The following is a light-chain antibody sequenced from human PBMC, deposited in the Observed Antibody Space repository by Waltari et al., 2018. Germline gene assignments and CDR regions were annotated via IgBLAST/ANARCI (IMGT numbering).Light chain of an antibody. V-gene: IGLV2-14*01. CDR2: EVS. CDR3: SSYTSSSTLA. CDR1: SSDVGGYNY. Sequence: QSALTQPASVSGSPGQSITISCTGTSSDVGGYNYVSWYQQHPGKAPKLMIYEVSNRPSGVSNRFSGSKSGNTASLTISGLQAEDEADCYCSSYTSSSTLAFGGGTKLTVL. J-gene: IGLJ3*02.